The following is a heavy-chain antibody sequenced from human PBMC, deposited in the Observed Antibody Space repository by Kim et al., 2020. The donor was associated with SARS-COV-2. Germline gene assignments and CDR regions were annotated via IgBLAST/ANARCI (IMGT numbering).Heavy chain of an antibody. CDR2: INTGYGNT. CDR1: GYIFTSYA. V-gene: IGHV1-3*04. Sequence: ALVKVSCKASGYIFTSYAMQWVRQAPGQRLEWMGWINTGYGNTKYSQKFQGRVTITRDTSASAVYMEVSSLRSEDTAVYYCARINMAAGGSTAYYAMDVWGQGTTVTVSS. J-gene: IGHJ6*02. D-gene: IGHD6-13*01. CDR3: ARINMAAGGSTAYYAMDV.